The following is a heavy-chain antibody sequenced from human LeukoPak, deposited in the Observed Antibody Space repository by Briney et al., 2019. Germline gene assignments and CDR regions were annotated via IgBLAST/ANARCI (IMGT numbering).Heavy chain of an antibody. D-gene: IGHD3-10*01. V-gene: IGHV4-4*07. Sequence: SETLSLTCTVSGGSISSYYWSWIRQPAGKGLEWIGRIYTSGSTNYNPSLKSRVTMSVDTSKNQFSLKLSSVTAADTAAYYCARDRRFGELFNYYYGMDVWGQGTTVTVSS. CDR2: IYTSGST. J-gene: IGHJ6*02. CDR3: ARDRRFGELFNYYYGMDV. CDR1: GGSISSYY.